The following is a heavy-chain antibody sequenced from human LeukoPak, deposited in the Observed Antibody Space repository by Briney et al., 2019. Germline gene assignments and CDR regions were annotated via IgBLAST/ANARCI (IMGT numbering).Heavy chain of an antibody. Sequence: GGSLRVSSAAPGFTLEDYVMSWVRHAPGKGLECVSGLNWIGGSTGYADSVKGRFTISRDNAKNSLYMHMNSLRAADTALYYCARSLWFGDTVSVYWGQGTMATVSS. CDR2: LNWIGGST. V-gene: IGHV3-20*03. J-gene: IGHJ4*02. CDR1: GFTLEDYV. D-gene: IGHD3-10*01. CDR3: ARSLWFGDTVSVY.